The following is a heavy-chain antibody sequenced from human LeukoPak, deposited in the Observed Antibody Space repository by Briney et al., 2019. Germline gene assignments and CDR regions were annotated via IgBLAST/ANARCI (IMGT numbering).Heavy chain of an antibody. Sequence: SVKVSCKASGYTFTGYYLHWVRQAPGQGLEWMGRIIPILGIANYAQKFQGRVTITADKSTSTAYMELSSLRSEDTAVYYCARDSGGLSRVAATHRASNWFDPWGQGTLVTVSS. CDR1: GYTFTGYY. J-gene: IGHJ5*02. V-gene: IGHV1-69*04. CDR3: ARDSGGLSRVAATHRASNWFDP. D-gene: IGHD2-15*01. CDR2: IIPILGIA.